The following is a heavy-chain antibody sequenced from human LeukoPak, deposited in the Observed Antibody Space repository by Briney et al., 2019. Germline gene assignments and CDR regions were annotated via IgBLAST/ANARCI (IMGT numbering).Heavy chain of an antibody. CDR2: INSGGGST. CDR1: GFSFSNYA. CDR3: ARLRDGYNLADY. V-gene: IGHV3-64*02. Sequence: GGSLRLSCAASGFSFSNYAMHWVRQAPGKGLEYVAIINSGGGSTFYVDSLRGRFTISRDNSKNTLYLQMGSLRTEDMAVYYCARLRDGYNLADYWGRGTLVTVSS. D-gene: IGHD5-24*01. J-gene: IGHJ4*02.